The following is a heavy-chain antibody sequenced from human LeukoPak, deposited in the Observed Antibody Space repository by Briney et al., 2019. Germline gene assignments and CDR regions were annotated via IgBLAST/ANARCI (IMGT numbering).Heavy chain of an antibody. CDR1: GFTLSNYW. CDR2: INNDGNLKTDGRDT. D-gene: IGHD3-16*01. Sequence: GGSLRLSCAASGFTLSNYWMIHWVRQVPGKGLQWVSRINNDGNLKTDGRDTGYADSVKGRFTISRDNAKNTLYLQMNSLRAEDTAVYYCVRGGGGVDYWGQGTLVTVSS. V-gene: IGHV3-74*01. J-gene: IGHJ4*02. CDR3: VRGGGGVDY.